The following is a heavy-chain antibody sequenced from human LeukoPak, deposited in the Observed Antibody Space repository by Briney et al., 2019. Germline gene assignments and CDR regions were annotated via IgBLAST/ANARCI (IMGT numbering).Heavy chain of an antibody. CDR2: ITWKGGVI. J-gene: IGHJ4*02. D-gene: IGHD2-2*01. CDR1: GFTFHDYA. CDR3: VKSRCSSSSCPFDY. V-gene: IGHV3-9*03. Sequence: QPGGSLRLSSAASGFTFHDYAIHWVRQAPGKGLEWVSGITWKGGVIGYADSVKGRFTISRDNARNCLYLQMNSLRAEDMALYYCVKSRCSSSSCPFDYWGQGTLVTVSS.